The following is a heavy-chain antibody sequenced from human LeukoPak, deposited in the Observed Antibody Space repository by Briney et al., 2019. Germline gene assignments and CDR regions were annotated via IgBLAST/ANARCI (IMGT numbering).Heavy chain of an antibody. D-gene: IGHD6-19*01. CDR1: GYSISSGYY. CDR3: ARAPPGIAVAGTFDY. CDR2: IYHSGST. V-gene: IGHV4-38-2*02. J-gene: IGHJ4*02. Sequence: SETLSLTCTVSGYSISSGYYWGWIRQPPGKGLEWIGSIYHSGSTYHNPSLKSRVTISVDTSKNQFSLKLGSVTAADTAVYYCARAPPGIAVAGTFDYWGQGTLVTVSS.